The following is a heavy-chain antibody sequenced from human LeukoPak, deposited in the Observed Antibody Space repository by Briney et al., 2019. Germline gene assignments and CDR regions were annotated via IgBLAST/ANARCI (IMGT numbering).Heavy chain of an antibody. CDR2: IKQDGSEK. CDR3: AKGGEYSSGWSQYFQH. CDR1: GFTFSSYW. V-gene: IGHV3-7*03. D-gene: IGHD6-19*01. J-gene: IGHJ1*01. Sequence: GGSLRLSCAASGFTFSSYWMSWVRQAPGKGLEWVANIKQDGSEKYYVDSVKGRFTISRDNSKNTLYLQMNSLRAEDTAVYYCAKGGEYSSGWSQYFQHWGQGTLVTVSS.